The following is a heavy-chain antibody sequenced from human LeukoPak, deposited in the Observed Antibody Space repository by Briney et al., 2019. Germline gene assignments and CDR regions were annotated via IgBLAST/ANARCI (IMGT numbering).Heavy chain of an antibody. V-gene: IGHV4-30-2*01. J-gene: IGHJ3*02. Sequence: SQTLSLTCTVSGGSISSGGYYWSWIRQPPGKGLEWIGYIYHSGSTYYNPSLKSRVTISVDRSKNQFSLKLSSVTAADTAVYYCARERPTIAAAGTRLGAFDIWGQGTMATVSS. CDR1: GGSISSGGYY. CDR3: ARERPTIAAAGTRLGAFDI. D-gene: IGHD6-13*01. CDR2: IYHSGST.